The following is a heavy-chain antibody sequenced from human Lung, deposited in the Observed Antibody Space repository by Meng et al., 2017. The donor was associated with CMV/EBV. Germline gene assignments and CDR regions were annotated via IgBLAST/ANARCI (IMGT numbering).Heavy chain of an antibody. V-gene: IGHV4-39*01. CDR1: GGTINSNSFY. CDR3: AGHFGSGSYALDY. J-gene: IGHJ4*02. D-gene: IGHD1-26*01. CDR2: VFYSGST. Sequence: GSLRLXCAVSGGTINSNSFYWAWIRQPPGQGLEWIGSVFYSGSTYCNPSLKSRVTISVDTSKNQFSLNVYSVTAADTAVFYSAGHFGSGSYALDYWGQGIMVTVSS.